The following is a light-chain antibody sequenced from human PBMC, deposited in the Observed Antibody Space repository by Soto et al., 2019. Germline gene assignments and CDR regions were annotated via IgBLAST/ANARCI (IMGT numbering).Light chain of an antibody. J-gene: IGKJ4*01. Sequence: EIVLTQSPATLSLSPGQRATLSCRASQSVGSYLAWYQQKPGQAPRLLIYDASNRATGIPARFRGSGSGTDFTLTISSLEPEDFGVYYCQQRSNWPPLTFGGGTKVEIK. V-gene: IGKV3-11*01. CDR3: QQRSNWPPLT. CDR1: QSVGSY. CDR2: DAS.